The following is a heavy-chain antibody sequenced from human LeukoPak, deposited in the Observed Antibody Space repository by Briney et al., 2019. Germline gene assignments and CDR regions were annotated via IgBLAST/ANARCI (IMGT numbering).Heavy chain of an antibody. CDR3: AGGGGGITMVRGVIQDPLDY. V-gene: IGHV4-34*01. CDR1: GGSFSGYY. CDR2: INHSGST. D-gene: IGHD3-10*01. J-gene: IGHJ4*02. Sequence: PSETLSLTCAVYGGSFSGYYWSWIRQPPGKGLEWIGEINHSGSTNYNPSLKSRVTISVDTSKNQFSLKLSSVTAADTAVYYCAGGGGGITMVRGVIQDPLDYWGQGTLVTVSS.